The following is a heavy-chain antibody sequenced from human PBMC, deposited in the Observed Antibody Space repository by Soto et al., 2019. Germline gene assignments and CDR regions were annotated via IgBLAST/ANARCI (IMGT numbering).Heavy chain of an antibody. J-gene: IGHJ4*02. CDR3: ARGGGYNFGIDY. D-gene: IGHD5-12*01. Sequence: PSETLSLTCTVSGDSIRGFYWSWIRQPPGKGLEWIGYIYSSGYTNYNPSLKNRGTISVDTPKKQFFLNLRSVTAADTALYDCARGGGYNFGIDYWGRGSRVSVSS. CDR2: IYSSGYT. CDR1: GDSIRGFY. V-gene: IGHV4-59*01.